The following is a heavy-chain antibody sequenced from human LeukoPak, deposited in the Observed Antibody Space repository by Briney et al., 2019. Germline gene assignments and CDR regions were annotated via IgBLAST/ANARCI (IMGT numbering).Heavy chain of an antibody. D-gene: IGHD3-9*01. V-gene: IGHV1-69*01. J-gene: IGHJ4*02. CDR3: ARDARGRDILTGYLDY. CDR1: GGTFSSYA. CDR2: IIPIFGKE. Sequence: SVKVSCKASGGTFSSYAIRWVRQAPGQGLEWMGGIIPIFGKENYAQNFQGRVTITADESTSTAYMELSSLRSEDTAVYYCARDARGRDILTGYLDYWGQGTLVTVSS.